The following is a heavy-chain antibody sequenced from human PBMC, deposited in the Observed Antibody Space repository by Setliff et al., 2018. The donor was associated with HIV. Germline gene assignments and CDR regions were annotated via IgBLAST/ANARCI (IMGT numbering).Heavy chain of an antibody. CDR1: GFDFSGYS. J-gene: IGHJ5*02. D-gene: IGHD5-18*01. CDR3: VRIGHGYSFANGFDP. V-gene: IGHV3-30*04. Sequence: GGSLRLSCVASGFDFSGYSMPWVRQAPGKGPEWVAAISHDAVKTYYADAVRGRFIISRDNSKNTVYLQMNNLRVDDTAVYYCVRIGHGYSFANGFDPWGQGTPVTVS. CDR2: ISHDAVKT.